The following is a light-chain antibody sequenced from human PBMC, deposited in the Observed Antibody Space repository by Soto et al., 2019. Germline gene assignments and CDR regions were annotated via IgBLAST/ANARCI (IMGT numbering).Light chain of an antibody. V-gene: IGLV2-11*01. CDR1: SSDVGGYNC. Sequence: QSALTQPRSVSGSPGQSVTISCTGTSSDVGGYNCVSWYQQHPGKAPQLMIYDVTQRPSGVPDRFSGSKSGNMASLTISGLQAEDEADYYCCSHSASYTFVFGTGTKLTVL. J-gene: IGLJ1*01. CDR2: DVT. CDR3: CSHSASYTFV.